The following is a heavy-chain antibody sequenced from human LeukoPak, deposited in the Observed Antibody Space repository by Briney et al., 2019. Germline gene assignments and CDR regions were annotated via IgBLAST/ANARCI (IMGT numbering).Heavy chain of an antibody. CDR2: IYHSGSA. Sequence: PSETLSLTCTVSGYSISSGYYWGWIRQPPGKGLEWIGSIYHSGSAYCNPSLKSRVTISVDTSKNQFSLKLSSVTAADTAVYYCARDQPYYDILTGYWGRGAFDIWGQGTMVTVSS. CDR3: ARDQPYYDILTGYWGRGAFDI. V-gene: IGHV4-38-2*02. CDR1: GYSISSGYY. J-gene: IGHJ3*02. D-gene: IGHD3-9*01.